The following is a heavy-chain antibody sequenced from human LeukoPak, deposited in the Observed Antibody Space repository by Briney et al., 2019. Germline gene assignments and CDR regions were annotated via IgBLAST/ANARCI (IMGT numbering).Heavy chain of an antibody. J-gene: IGHJ4*02. CDR1: GFTFSSYA. Sequence: GGSLRLSCAASGFTFSSYAMSWVRQAPGEGLEWFSAISGSGGSTYYADSVKGRFTISRDNSKNTLYLQMNSLRAEDTAVYYCAKNIVVVPAAELDYWGQGTLVTVSS. V-gene: IGHV3-23*01. CDR2: ISGSGGST. CDR3: AKNIVVVPAAELDY. D-gene: IGHD2-2*01.